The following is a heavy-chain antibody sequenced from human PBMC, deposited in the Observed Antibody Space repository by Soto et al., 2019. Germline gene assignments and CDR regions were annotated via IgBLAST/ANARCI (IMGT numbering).Heavy chain of an antibody. CDR3: ARRMEDLCSSTSCYLYYYYYYMDV. J-gene: IGHJ6*03. V-gene: IGHV3-11*01. CDR2: ISSSGSTI. D-gene: IGHD2-2*01. Sequence: GGSLRLSCAASGFTFSDYYMSWIRQAPGKGLEWVSYISSSGSTIYYADSVKGRFTISRDNAKNSLYLQMNSLRAEDTAVYYCARRMEDLCSSTSCYLYYYYYYMDVWGKGTTVTVSS. CDR1: GFTFSDYY.